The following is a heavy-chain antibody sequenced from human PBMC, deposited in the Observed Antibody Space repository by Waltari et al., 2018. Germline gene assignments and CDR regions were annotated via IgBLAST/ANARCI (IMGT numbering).Heavy chain of an antibody. V-gene: IGHV1-8*01. J-gene: IGHJ6*02. CDR1: EYPSTVLI. Sequence: LFHPGPELRNPGPPLKVSSKPSEYPSTVLIIHGCQQPTGHGLEWMGWMNPNSGNTGYAQKFQGRVTMTRNTSISTAYMELSSLRSEDTAVYYCARGEVNIFWSGPYYGMDVWGQGTTVTVSS. CDR3: ARGEVNIFWSGPYYGMDV. D-gene: IGHD3-3*01. CDR2: MNPNSGNT.